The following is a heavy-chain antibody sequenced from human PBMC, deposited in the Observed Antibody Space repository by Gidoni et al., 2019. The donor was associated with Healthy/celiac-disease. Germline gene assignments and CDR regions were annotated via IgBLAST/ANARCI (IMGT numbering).Heavy chain of an antibody. Sequence: QVQLQESGPGLVKPSETLSLTCTVSGGSISSYYWSWIRQPPGKGLEWIGYIYYSGSTNYNPSLKSRVTISVDTSKNQFSLKLSSVTAADTAVYYCARVFDILSHQYYFDYWGQGTLVTVSS. CDR3: ARVFDILSHQYYFDY. J-gene: IGHJ4*02. CDR2: IYYSGST. D-gene: IGHD3-9*01. V-gene: IGHV4-59*01. CDR1: GGSISSYY.